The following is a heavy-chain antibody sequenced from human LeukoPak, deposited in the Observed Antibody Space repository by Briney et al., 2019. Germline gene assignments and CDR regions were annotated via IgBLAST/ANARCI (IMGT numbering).Heavy chain of an antibody. CDR3: ARRRIDSMYNWFDP. CDR2: IYNSGST. Sequence: PSETLSLTCSVSGASISSQYWTWIRQPPGKGLEWIGYIYNSGSTNYNPSLKSRVTMSIDTSKNQFSLRLTSVTAADTAVYYCARRRIDSMYNWFDPWAQGTLVIVSS. J-gene: IGHJ5*02. CDR1: GASISSQY. V-gene: IGHV4-59*11. D-gene: IGHD2-21*01.